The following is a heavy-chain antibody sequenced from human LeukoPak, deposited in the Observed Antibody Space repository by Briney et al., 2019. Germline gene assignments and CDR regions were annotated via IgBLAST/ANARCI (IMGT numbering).Heavy chain of an antibody. CDR1: GDSISGSY. CDR2: LSYTGTT. D-gene: IGHD3-10*01. CDR3: ARDRGRSPHYAFDI. V-gene: IGHV4-59*12. Sequence: SETLSLTCAVSGDSISGSYWSWIRQPPGKGLEWIGFLSYTGTTSYNPSLKSRLTISGDTSRDQFSLKLDSVTAADTAVYYCARDRGRSPHYAFDIWGHGTMVTVSS. J-gene: IGHJ3*02.